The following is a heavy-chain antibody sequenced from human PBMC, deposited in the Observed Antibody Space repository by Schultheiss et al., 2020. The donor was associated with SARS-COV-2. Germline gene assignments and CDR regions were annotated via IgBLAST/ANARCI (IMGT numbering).Heavy chain of an antibody. CDR3: AKVPTEAASGGSEFDC. D-gene: IGHD6-13*01. J-gene: IGHJ4*02. CDR2: ISGSGGST. V-gene: IGHV3-23*01. CDR1: GFTFSGYA. Sequence: VGSLRLSCAASGFTFSGYAMSWVRQAPGKGLEWVSVISGSGGSTYYADSVKGRFTISRDNSRNTLFLQMNSLRAEDTAVYYCAKVPTEAASGGSEFDCWGQGTLVTVSS.